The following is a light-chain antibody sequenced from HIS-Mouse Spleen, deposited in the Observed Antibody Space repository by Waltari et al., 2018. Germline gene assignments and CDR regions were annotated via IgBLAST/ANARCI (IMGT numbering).Light chain of an antibody. Sequence: DIQLTQSPSFLSASVGDRVPITCRASQGLGSYLAWYQQKPGKAPKLLIYAASTLQSGVPSRFIGSGSGTEFTLTISSLQPEDFATYYCQQLNSYPPTFGQGTKVEIK. V-gene: IGKV1-9*01. CDR2: AAS. J-gene: IGKJ1*01. CDR3: QQLNSYPPT. CDR1: QGLGSY.